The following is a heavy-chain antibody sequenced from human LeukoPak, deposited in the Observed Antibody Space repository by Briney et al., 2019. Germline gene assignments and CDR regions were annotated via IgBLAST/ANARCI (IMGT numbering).Heavy chain of an antibody. CDR2: ISSGSSYI. V-gene: IGHV3-21*01. D-gene: IGHD5-18*01. CDR3: ARDLEYSYAPI. CDR1: GFTFSSYS. Sequence: GGSLRLSCAASGFTFSSYSMNWVRQAPGKGLGWVSSISSGSSYIYYADSVKGRFTISRDNAKNSLYLQMDSLRAEDTAVYYCARDLEYSYAPIWGQGTLVTVSS. J-gene: IGHJ4*02.